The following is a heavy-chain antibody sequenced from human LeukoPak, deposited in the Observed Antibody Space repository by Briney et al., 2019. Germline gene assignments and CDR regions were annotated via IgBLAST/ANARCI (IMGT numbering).Heavy chain of an antibody. CDR2: IKQDGSEK. CDR3: ARDLYYDILTGRYYYYGMDV. D-gene: IGHD3-9*01. J-gene: IGHJ6*02. Sequence: PGGSLRLSCAASGFTFSSYWMSWVRQAPGKGLEWVANIKQDGSEKYYMDSVKGRFTISRDNAKNSLYLQMNSLRAEDTAVYYCARDLYYDILTGRYYYYGMDVWGQGTTVTVSS. V-gene: IGHV3-7*01. CDR1: GFTFSSYW.